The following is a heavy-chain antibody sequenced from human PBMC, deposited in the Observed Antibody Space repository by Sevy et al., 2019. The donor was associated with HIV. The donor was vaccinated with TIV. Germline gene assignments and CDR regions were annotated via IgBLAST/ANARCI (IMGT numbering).Heavy chain of an antibody. CDR1: GGSISSYY. V-gene: IGHV4-59*01. J-gene: IGHJ6*03. Sequence: SETLSLTCTVSGGSISSYYWSWIRQPPGKGLEWIGYIYYSGSTNYNPSLKSRVTISVDTSKNQFSLKLSSVTAADTAAYYCARDLHYASSNYRARYYYMAVWGKGTTVTVS. D-gene: IGHD4-4*01. CDR3: ARDLHYASSNYRARYYYMAV. CDR2: IYYSGST.